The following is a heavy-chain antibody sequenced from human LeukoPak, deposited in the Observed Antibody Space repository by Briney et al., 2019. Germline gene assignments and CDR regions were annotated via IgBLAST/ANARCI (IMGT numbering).Heavy chain of an antibody. J-gene: IGHJ3*02. D-gene: IGHD3-16*01. V-gene: IGHV1-69*05. CDR1: GGTFSSYA. Sequence: SVKVSCKASGGTFSSYAISWVRQAPGQGLEWMGGIIPIFGTANYAQEFQGRVTITTDESTSTAYMELSSLRSEDTAVYYCARDGGLPDAFDIWGQGTMVTVSS. CDR3: ARDGGLPDAFDI. CDR2: IIPIFGTA.